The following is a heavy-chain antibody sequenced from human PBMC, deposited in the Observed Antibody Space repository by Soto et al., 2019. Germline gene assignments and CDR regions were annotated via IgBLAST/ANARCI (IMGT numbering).Heavy chain of an antibody. J-gene: IGHJ4*02. Sequence: QLQLQESGPGLVKPSETLSLPCTVSGGSISSSSYYWGWIRQPPGKGLEWIGSICYSGSTYYNPSLKSRVTISVDTSKNQFSLKLSSVTAADTAVYYCARLSSWFKGWGQGTLVTVSS. CDR2: ICYSGST. CDR1: GGSISSSSYY. CDR3: ARLSSWFKG. V-gene: IGHV4-39*01. D-gene: IGHD6-13*01.